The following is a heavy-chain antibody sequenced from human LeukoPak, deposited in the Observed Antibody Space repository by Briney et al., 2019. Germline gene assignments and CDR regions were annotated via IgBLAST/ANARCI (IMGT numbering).Heavy chain of an antibody. CDR2: ISSGT. D-gene: IGHD2-2*01. V-gene: IGHV3-11*06. J-gene: IGHJ1*01. CDR1: GFTFSDYY. CDR3: AKDWGQVPASISGH. Sequence: GGSLRLSCAASGFTFSDYYMSWIRQAPGKGLEWAAYISSGTYYADSVKGRFTISRDTSRNTLFLQMNSLRTEDTAVYYCAKDWGQVPASISGHRGQGTLVTVSS.